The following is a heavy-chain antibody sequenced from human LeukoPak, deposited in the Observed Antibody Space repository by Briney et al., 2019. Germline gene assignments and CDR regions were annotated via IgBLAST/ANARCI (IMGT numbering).Heavy chain of an antibody. J-gene: IGHJ6*03. CDR1: GFTFSDYY. V-gene: IGHV3-11*04. CDR3: AREGGAYRFGELPYYYYMDV. Sequence: PGGSLRLSCAASGFTFSDYYMSWIRQAPGKGLEWVSYISSSGSTIYYADSVKGRFTISRDNAKNSLYLQMNSLRAEDTAVYYCAREGGAYRFGELPYYYYMDVWGKGTTVTVSS. D-gene: IGHD3-10*01. CDR2: ISSSGSTI.